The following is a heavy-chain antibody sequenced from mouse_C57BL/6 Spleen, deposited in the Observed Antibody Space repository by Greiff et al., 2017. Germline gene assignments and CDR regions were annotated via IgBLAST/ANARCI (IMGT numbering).Heavy chain of an antibody. CDR2: IYPGDGDT. V-gene: IGHV1-82*01. D-gene: IGHD1-1*01. CDR1: GYAFRSSW. CDR3: ARSNYYYMDY. J-gene: IGHJ4*01. Sequence: QVQLQQSGPELVKPGASVKISCKASGYAFRSSWMNWVKQRPGKGLEWIGRIYPGDGDTNYNGKFKGKATLTADKSSSTAYMQLSSLTSEDSAVYFCARSNYYYMDYWGQGTSVTVSS.